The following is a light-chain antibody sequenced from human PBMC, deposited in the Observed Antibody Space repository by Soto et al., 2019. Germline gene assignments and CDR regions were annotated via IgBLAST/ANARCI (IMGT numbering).Light chain of an antibody. CDR1: SSDVGGYNY. J-gene: IGLJ2*01. V-gene: IGLV2-14*01. CDR3: SSYTSSSTLYVV. Sequence: QSALTQPASVSGSPGQSITISCTGTSSDVGGYNYVSWYQQHPGKAPKLMIYDVRNRPSGGSNRFSGSKSGNTASLTISGLQAEYEADYYCSSYTSSSTLYVVFGGGTKVTVL. CDR2: DVR.